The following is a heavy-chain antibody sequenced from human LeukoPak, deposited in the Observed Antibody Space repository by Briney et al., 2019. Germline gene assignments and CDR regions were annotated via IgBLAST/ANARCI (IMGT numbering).Heavy chain of an antibody. J-gene: IGHJ4*02. D-gene: IGHD6-13*01. Sequence: ASVKVSCKASGGTFSSYAISWVRQAPGQGLEWMGIINPSGGSTSYAQKFQGRVTMTRDTSTSTVYMELSSLRSEDTAVYYCARPNSSSWEYWGQGTLVTVSS. CDR2: INPSGGST. CDR3: ARPNSSSWEY. V-gene: IGHV1-46*01. CDR1: GGTFSSYA.